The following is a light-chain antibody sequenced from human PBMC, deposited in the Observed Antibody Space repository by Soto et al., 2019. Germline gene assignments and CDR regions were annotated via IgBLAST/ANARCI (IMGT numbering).Light chain of an antibody. J-gene: IGKJ1*01. CDR2: GAS. CDR1: QSVSSSY. V-gene: IGKV3-20*01. CDR3: QQYGSSPWT. Sequence: ETALTQSPGTLSLTPGERATLSCRASQSVSSSYVAWYQQKPGQAPRLLIYGASSRATGIPDKFSGSGSGTDFTLTISRLEPEDFAVYYCQQYGSSPWTFGQGTKVDI.